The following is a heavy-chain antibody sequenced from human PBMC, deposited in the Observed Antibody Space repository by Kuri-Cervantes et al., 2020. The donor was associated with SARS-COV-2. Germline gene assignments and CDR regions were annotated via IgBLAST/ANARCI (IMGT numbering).Heavy chain of an antibody. Sequence: GSLRLSCTVVDGPFRGYYWSWIRQPPGKGLEWIGYIYYSGSTDYNPSLKSRVTISVDTSKNQFSLKLSSVTAADTAVYYCATPSGGYSYGPYYYGMDVWGQGTTVTVSS. CDR2: IYYSGST. V-gene: IGHV4-59*08. D-gene: IGHD5-18*01. J-gene: IGHJ6*02. CDR3: ATPSGGYSYGPYYYGMDV. CDR1: DGPFRGYY.